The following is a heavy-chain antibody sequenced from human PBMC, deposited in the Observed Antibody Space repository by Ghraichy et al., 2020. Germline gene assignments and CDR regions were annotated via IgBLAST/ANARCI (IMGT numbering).Heavy chain of an antibody. CDR1: GFTFSSYA. CDR2: ISGSGGST. V-gene: IGHV3-23*01. Sequence: GGSLRLSCAASGFTFSSYAMSWVRQAPGKGLEWVSAISGSGGSTYYAGSVKGRFTISRDNSKNTLYLQMNSLRAEDTAVYYCAKDLNEYSSGWYVQNDAFDIWGQGTMVTVSS. J-gene: IGHJ3*02. CDR3: AKDLNEYSSGWYVQNDAFDI. D-gene: IGHD6-19*01.